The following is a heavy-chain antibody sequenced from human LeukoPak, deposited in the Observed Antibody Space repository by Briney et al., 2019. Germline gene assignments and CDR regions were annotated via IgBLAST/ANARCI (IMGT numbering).Heavy chain of an antibody. CDR1: GGSFSGYY. V-gene: IGHV4-34*01. Sequence: PSETLSLTCAVYGGSFSGYYWSWIRQPPGKGLEWIGEINHSGSTNYNPSLKSRVTISVDTSKNQFSLKLSSVTAADTAVHYCARFPLYGDYYYYYGMDVWGQGTTVTVSS. D-gene: IGHD4-17*01. CDR3: ARFPLYGDYYYYYGMDV. CDR2: INHSGST. J-gene: IGHJ6*02.